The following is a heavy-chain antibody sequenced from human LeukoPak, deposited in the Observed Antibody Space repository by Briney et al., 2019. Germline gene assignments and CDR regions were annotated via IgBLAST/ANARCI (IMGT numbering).Heavy chain of an antibody. J-gene: IGHJ4*02. CDR2: ISWNSGSI. V-gene: IGHV3-9*01. CDR1: GFTFDDYA. CDR3: AKTSPSMIVPRGRGYYFDY. Sequence: GRSLRLSCAASGFTFDDYAMPWVRQAPGKGLEWVSGISWNSGSIGYADSVKGRFTISRDNAKNSLYLQMNSPRAEDTALYYCAKTSPSMIVPRGRGYYFDYWGQGTLVTVSS. D-gene: IGHD3-22*01.